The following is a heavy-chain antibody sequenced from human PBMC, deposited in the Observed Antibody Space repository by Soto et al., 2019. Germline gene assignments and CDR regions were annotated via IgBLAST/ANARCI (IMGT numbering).Heavy chain of an antibody. D-gene: IGHD6-13*01. V-gene: IGHV3-23*01. CDR1: GFTFSSYA. Sequence: EVQLLESGGGLVQPGGSLRLSCAASGFTFSSYAMSWVRQAPGKGLEWVSAISGSGSSTYYADSVKGRFTISRENSKHTLYLQMTSLRAEDTVVYYCAKEKGYSSSWFELDYWGQGTLVTVSS. J-gene: IGHJ4*02. CDR3: AKEKGYSSSWFELDY. CDR2: ISGSGSST.